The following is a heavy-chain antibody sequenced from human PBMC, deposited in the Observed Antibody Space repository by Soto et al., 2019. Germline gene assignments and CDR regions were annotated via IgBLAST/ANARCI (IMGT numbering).Heavy chain of an antibody. V-gene: IGHV3-30*04. CDR3: ERGPPGAVPGAIGSGGMDV. CDR1: GFTLSSYA. CDR2: MSFDGSKA. J-gene: IGHJ6*02. Sequence: QVQLVESGGGVVQPGRSLSLSCAASGFTLSSYAVHWVRQAPGKGLEWVAVMSFDGSKASHADSVKGRFTISRDNSKNTVSLQMNSLRVEDSAVYYCERGPPGAVPGAIGSGGMDVWGQGTTVTVSS. D-gene: IGHD2-2*01.